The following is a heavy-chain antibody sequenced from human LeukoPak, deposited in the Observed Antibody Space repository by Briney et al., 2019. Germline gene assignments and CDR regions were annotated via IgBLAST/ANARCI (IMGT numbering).Heavy chain of an antibody. CDR2: INAGNGNT. J-gene: IGHJ4*02. CDR1: GYTFSSYA. CDR3: ASRPGIAVAGLDF. D-gene: IGHD6-19*01. Sequence: ASVKVSCKASGYTFSSYAMHWVRQAPGQRLEWMGWINAGNGNTKYSQKFQGRVTITRDTSASTVYMEVTSLRSEDTAVYYCASRPGIAVAGLDFWGQGTLVTVSS. V-gene: IGHV1-3*01.